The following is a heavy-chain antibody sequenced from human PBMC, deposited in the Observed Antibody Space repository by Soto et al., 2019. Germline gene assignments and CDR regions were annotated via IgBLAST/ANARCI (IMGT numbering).Heavy chain of an antibody. D-gene: IGHD2-2*01. CDR2: IFSNDEK. CDR1: GFSLSYTTMG. Sequence: QVTLKESGPVLVKPTETLTLTGTVSGFSLSYTTMGVTWVRQPPGKALEWLAHIFSNDEKSYSTSLKSRLTISKDTSKSQVVLTMTNMDPVDTATYYCARIRGQLLVYYYYGMDVWGQGTTVTVSS. V-gene: IGHV2-26*01. J-gene: IGHJ6*02. CDR3: ARIRGQLLVYYYYGMDV.